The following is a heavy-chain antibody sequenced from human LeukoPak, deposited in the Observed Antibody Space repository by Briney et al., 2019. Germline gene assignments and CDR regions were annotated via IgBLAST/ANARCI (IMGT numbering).Heavy chain of an antibody. CDR2: IYYSGST. J-gene: IGHJ4*02. V-gene: IGHV4-59*01. D-gene: IGHD1-1*01. Sequence: SETLSLTCTVSGGSISSYYSSWIRQPPGKGLEWIGYIYYSGSTNYNPSLKSRVTISVDTSKNQFSLKLSSVTAADTAVYYCARAGVPGLFDYWGQGTLVTVSS. CDR3: ARAGVPGLFDY. CDR1: GGSISSYY.